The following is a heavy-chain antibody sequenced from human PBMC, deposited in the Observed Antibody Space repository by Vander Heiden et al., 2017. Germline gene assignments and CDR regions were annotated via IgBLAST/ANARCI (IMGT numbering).Heavy chain of an antibody. CDR1: GFSFSSYG. CDR3: AREGAPYYDISNWFDP. V-gene: IGHV3-33*01. J-gene: IGHJ5*02. D-gene: IGHD3-9*01. Sequence: QVQLVESGGGMVQPGRSLRLSCTASGFSFSSYGMHWVRQAPAKGLEWVAVIWYDGNYKYYADSVKGRFTISRDNSKNTPYLKMNSLRSEETALYYCAREGAPYYDISNWFDPWGQGTLVTVST. CDR2: IWYDGNYK.